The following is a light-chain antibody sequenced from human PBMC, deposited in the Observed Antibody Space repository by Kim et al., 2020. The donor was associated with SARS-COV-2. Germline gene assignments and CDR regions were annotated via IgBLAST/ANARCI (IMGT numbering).Light chain of an antibody. J-gene: IGLJ3*02. CDR2: RNN. CDR3: AAWDGSLNGPV. V-gene: IGLV1-47*01. Sequence: QKVSISCSESRANVGHNHVYWCQQDPGMAPKLRRFRNNERPSGVPDRFSGSKSGTSASLAISGLRSEDEADYYCAAWDGSLNGPVFGGGTQLTVL. CDR1: RANVGHNH.